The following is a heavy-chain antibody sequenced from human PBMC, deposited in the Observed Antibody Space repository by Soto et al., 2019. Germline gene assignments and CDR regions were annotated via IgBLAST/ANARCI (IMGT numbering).Heavy chain of an antibody. CDR3: ARDGVAVGNFNFDY. D-gene: IGHD2-15*01. CDR1: GYIFTKSA. Sequence: ASVKVSCKASGYIFTKSAMHWVRQAPGQRLEWMGWISGGNGNTKYSPKLQDRVTITRDTSASTAYMELSSLRSEDTALYYCARDGVAVGNFNFDYWGQGTLVTVSS. V-gene: IGHV1-3*01. CDR2: ISGGNGNT. J-gene: IGHJ4*02.